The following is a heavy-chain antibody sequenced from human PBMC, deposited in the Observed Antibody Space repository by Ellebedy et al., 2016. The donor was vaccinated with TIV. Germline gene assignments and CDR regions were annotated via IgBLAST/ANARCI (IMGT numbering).Heavy chain of an antibody. CDR2: IFYRGST. CDR3: ARRGGTADY. J-gene: IGHJ4*02. V-gene: IGHV4-39*01. Sequence: MPSETLSLTCTVSGGSISSNSYYWGWIRQPPGKGLEWIGSIFYRGSTYYNPSLKSRVTISVDTSKNQFSLKLSSVTAADTAVYYCARRGGTADYWGQGTLVTVSS. CDR1: GGSISSNSYY. D-gene: IGHD1-1*01.